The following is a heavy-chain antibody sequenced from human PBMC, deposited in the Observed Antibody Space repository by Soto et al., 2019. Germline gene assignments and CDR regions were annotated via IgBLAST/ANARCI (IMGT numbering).Heavy chain of an antibody. Sequence: ASVKVSCKASGFTFTSSAVQWVRHVRGQRLEWVGWILVGSGTTDYAQRFQERVTITRDMSTSTTYMELSGLRSEDTAVYYCASSPSFTSPVDYWGQGTQVTVSS. J-gene: IGHJ4*02. CDR2: ILVGSGTT. CDR3: ASSPSFTSPVDY. CDR1: GFTFTSSA. D-gene: IGHD6-6*01. V-gene: IGHV1-58*01.